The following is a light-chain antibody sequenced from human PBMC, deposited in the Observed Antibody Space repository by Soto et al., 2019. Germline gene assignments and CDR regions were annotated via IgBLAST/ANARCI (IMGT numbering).Light chain of an antibody. CDR1: QSVSSSH. Sequence: ESVLPRSSGTLSFTPGERSPLSLRYSQSVSSSHLAWYQHKPGQAPRLLIYAASSRATGSPDRFSGGGSGTDFTLTISRLEPEDFAVYYCQKYGYSPITCGKGKRREI. V-gene: IGKV3-20*01. J-gene: IGKJ5*01. CDR3: QKYGYSPIT. CDR2: AAS.